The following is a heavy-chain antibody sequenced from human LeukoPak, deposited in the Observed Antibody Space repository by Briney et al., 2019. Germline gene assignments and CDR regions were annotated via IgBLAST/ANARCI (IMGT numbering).Heavy chain of an antibody. J-gene: IGHJ4*02. CDR2: ISGSGGST. D-gene: IGHD2-2*01. V-gene: IGHV3-23*01. Sequence: GGSLRLSCAASGFTFSSYAMSWVRQIPGKGLEWVSAISGSGGSTYYADSVKGRFSISRDNSKNTLYLQLNSPRAEDTAVYYCAKEKVGYCSSTSCFDGYDYWGQGTLVTVSS. CDR1: GFTFSSYA. CDR3: AKEKVGYCSSTSCFDGYDY.